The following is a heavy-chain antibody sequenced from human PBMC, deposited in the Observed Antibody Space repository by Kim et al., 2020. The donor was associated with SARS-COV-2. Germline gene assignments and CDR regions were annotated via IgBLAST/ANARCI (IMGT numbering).Heavy chain of an antibody. J-gene: IGHJ6*02. CDR3: ARVGGAQLGSDWYYYYGMDV. CDR2: ISYDGSNK. D-gene: IGHD6-6*01. V-gene: IGHV3-30-3*01. CDR1: GFTFSSYA. Sequence: GGSLRLSCAASGFTFSSYAMHWVRQAPGKGLEWVAVISYDGSNKYYADSVKGRFTISRDNSKNTLYLQMNSLRAEDTAVYYCARVGGAQLGSDWYYYYGMDVWGQGTTVTVSS.